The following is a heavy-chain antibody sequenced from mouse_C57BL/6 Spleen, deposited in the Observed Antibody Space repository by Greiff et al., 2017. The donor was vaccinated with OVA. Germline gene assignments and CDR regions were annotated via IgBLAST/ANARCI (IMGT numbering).Heavy chain of an antibody. CDR2: IDPSDSYT. J-gene: IGHJ4*01. V-gene: IGHV1-69*01. CDR3: ARPQTGTGAMDY. D-gene: IGHD4-1*01. CDR1: GYTFTSYW. Sequence: QVQLQQPGAELVMPGASVKLSCKASGYTFTSYWMHWVKQRPGQGLEWIGEIDPSDSYTNYNQKFKGKSTLTVDKSSSPAYMQLSSLTSEDSAVYYCARPQTGTGAMDYWGQGTSVTVSS.